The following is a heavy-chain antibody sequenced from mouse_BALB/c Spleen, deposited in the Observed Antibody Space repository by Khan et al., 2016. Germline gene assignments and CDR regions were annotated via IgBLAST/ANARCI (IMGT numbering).Heavy chain of an antibody. J-gene: IGHJ3*01. V-gene: IGHV1S135*01. Sequence: QLQQSGPELVKPGASVKVFCKASGYAFTSYNMYWVKQSHGKSLEWIGYIDTYTGGTSYNQKFKGKATLTVDKSSSTAYMHLNSLTSEDSAVYYCAAGYDLAWFAYWGQGTLVTVSA. CDR1: GYAFTSYN. CDR2: IDTYTGGT. CDR3: AAGYDLAWFAY. D-gene: IGHD2-2*01.